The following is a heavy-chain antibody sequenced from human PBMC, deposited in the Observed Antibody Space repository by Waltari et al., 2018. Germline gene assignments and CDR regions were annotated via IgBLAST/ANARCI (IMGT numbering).Heavy chain of an antibody. Sequence: EVQLVESGGGLVQPGGTLRLSCAASGFIFSGKNMNWVRQAPGKGLEWLSYISSSTSTIYYADSVKGRFTISRDNAKNSLYLQMNSLRAEDTAVYYCARSMITFGGVIFKAHAAFDIWGQGTMVTVSS. CDR1: GFIFSGKN. V-gene: IGHV3-48*04. J-gene: IGHJ3*02. CDR3: ARSMITFGGVIFKAHAAFDI. CDR2: ISSSTSTI. D-gene: IGHD3-16*02.